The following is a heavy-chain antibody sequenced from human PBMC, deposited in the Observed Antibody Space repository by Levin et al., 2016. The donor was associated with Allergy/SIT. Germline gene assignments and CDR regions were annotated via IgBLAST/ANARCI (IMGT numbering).Heavy chain of an antibody. V-gene: IGHV1-46*01. CDR3: ARGSVYCSSTSCYIGY. D-gene: IGHD2-2*02. J-gene: IGHJ4*02. Sequence: WVRQAPGQGLEWMGIINPSGGSTSYAQKFQGRVTMTRDTSTSTVYMELSSLRSEDTAVYYCARGSVYCSSTSCYIGYWGQGTLVTVSS. CDR2: INPSGGST.